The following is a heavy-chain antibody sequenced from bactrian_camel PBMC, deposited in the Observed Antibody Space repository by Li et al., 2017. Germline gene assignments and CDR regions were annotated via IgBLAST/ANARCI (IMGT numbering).Heavy chain of an antibody. CDR2: IDRDGRT. Sequence: VQLVESGGGSVQAGGSLRLSCVANGYTYSPYCMAWFRQAPGKERDGVATIDRDGRTTYTDSVKGRFTISKDNAKNTMYLEMYDLKPEDTAVYYCTADFTGIGWTHDYWGQGTQVTVS. D-gene: IGHD1*01. CDR3: TADFTGIGWTHDY. V-gene: IGHV3S53*01. CDR1: GYTYSPYC. J-gene: IGHJ4*01.